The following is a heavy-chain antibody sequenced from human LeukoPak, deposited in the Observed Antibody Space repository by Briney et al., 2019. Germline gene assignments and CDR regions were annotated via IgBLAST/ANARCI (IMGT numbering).Heavy chain of an antibody. D-gene: IGHD6-13*01. V-gene: IGHV3-72*01. CDR1: RFTFNDLF. Sequence: SGGSLRLYCVASRFTFNDLFMDWVRQAPGKGLEWFGRSKNKLNSHTTEYAASVKGRFTISRDDSRNSLYLQMNSLKTEDTAVYYCVRGEAAAGNFVYFDYWGQGTLVTVSS. J-gene: IGHJ4*02. CDR2: SKNKLNSHTT. CDR3: VRGEAAAGNFVYFDY.